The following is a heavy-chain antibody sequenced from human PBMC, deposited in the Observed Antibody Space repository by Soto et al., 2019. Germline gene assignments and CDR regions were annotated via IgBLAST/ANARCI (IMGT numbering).Heavy chain of an antibody. Sequence: ASVKVSCKASGGTFSSYGINWVRQAPGQGLEWMGTILPIYDTTHYAQKFQDRVTLTADESTSTAYMELSTLRSEDTAVYYCARDPSISAAGIALDHWGQGTLVTVPS. CDR1: GGTFSSYG. CDR3: ARDPSISAAGIALDH. J-gene: IGHJ4*02. CDR2: ILPIYDTT. V-gene: IGHV1-69*13. D-gene: IGHD6-13*01.